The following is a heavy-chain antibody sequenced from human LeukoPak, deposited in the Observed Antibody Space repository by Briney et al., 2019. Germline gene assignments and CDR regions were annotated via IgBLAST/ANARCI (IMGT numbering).Heavy chain of an antibody. D-gene: IGHD1-26*01. Sequence: GGSLRLSCAASGFTFSSYAMSWVRQAPGKGLEWVSAISGSGGSTYYADSVKGRFTISRDNSKNTLYLQMNSLRAEDTAVYYCAREGVGATYYYYMDVWGKGTTVTVSS. J-gene: IGHJ6*03. CDR3: AREGVGATYYYYMDV. CDR1: GFTFSSYA. V-gene: IGHV3-23*01. CDR2: ISGSGGST.